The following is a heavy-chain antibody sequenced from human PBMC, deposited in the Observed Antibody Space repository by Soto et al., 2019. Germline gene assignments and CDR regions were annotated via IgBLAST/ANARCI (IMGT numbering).Heavy chain of an antibody. CDR1: GASMTSGGYY. CDR3: DRGAPRPQDVTTYFHA. Sequence: PLSLTCSVSGASMTSGGYYWSWVRHHPGKGLEWVGSIYYTGDTYFNPSLKSRITVSMDTSKNEFSLKLTSVTSAETAVDFCDRGAPRPQDVTTYFHAWVQGNLVTVSS. D-gene: IGHD1-1*01. CDR2: IYYTGDT. V-gene: IGHV4-31*10. J-gene: IGHJ4*02.